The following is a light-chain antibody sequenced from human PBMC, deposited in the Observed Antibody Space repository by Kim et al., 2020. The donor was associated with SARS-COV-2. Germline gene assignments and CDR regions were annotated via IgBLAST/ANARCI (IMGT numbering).Light chain of an antibody. J-gene: IGKJ4*02. Sequence: DIQMPPSPSSLSASVGDRVTITCQASQDISNYLNWYQQKPGKAPKLLIYGASNLETGVPSRFSGSGSGTDVTFTISSLQPEDIATYYCQQYDNLPLTCGGGTKVDIK. V-gene: IGKV1-33*01. CDR1: QDISNY. CDR3: QQYDNLPLT. CDR2: GAS.